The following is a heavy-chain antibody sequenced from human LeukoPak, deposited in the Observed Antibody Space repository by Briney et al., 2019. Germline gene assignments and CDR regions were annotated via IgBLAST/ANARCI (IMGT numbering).Heavy chain of an antibody. CDR1: GGSISSYY. CDR2: IYYTGST. V-gene: IGHV4-59*08. Sequence: SETLSLTCTVSGGSISSYYWSWIRQPPGKGLEWIGYIYYTGSTSYNPSLKSRVTISVDTSKNQCSLKLSSVTAADTAVYYCARSRITMVRGVIIPPDYWGQGTLVTVSS. CDR3: ARSRITMVRGVIIPPDY. J-gene: IGHJ4*02. D-gene: IGHD3-10*01.